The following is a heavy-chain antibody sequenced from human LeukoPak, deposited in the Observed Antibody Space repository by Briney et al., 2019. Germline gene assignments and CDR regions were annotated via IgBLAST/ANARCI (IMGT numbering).Heavy chain of an antibody. CDR2: ISYDGSNK. CDR1: GFTFSSYA. CDR3: ARDRDY. Sequence: HPGRSLRLSRAASGFTFSSYAMHWVRQAPGKGLEWVAVISYDGSNKYYADSVKGRFTISRDNSKNTLYLQMNSLRAEDTAVYYCARDRDYWGQGTLVTVSS. V-gene: IGHV3-30*04. J-gene: IGHJ4*02.